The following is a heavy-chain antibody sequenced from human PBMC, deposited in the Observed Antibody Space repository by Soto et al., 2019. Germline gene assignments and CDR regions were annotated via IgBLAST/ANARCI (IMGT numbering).Heavy chain of an antibody. CDR1: GYTFTDYY. CDR3: GTVGRLGSTGASTYGMDV. J-gene: IGHJ6*02. D-gene: IGHD1-26*01. V-gene: IGHV1-69-2*01. Sequence: EVQLVQSGAEVKKPGATVKLSCKVSGYTFTDYYVHWVQQAPGKGLEWMGLVDSADGETIYAEKFQGRVTMTADTSTDTAYMELTSRRSEDAAVYYCGTVGRLGSTGASTYGMDVWGQGTTVTVSS. CDR2: VDSADGET.